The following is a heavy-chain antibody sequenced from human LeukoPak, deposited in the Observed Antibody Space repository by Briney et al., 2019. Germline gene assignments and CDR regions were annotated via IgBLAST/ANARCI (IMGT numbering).Heavy chain of an antibody. Sequence: ETLSLTCTVSGGSISSSSYYWGWIRQPPGKGLEWIGSIYYSGSTYYNPSLKSRVTISVDTSKNQFSLKLSSVTAADTAVYYCARHTGGEGWEPTGLFDYWGQGTLVTVSS. D-gene: IGHD2-8*02. V-gene: IGHV4-39*01. J-gene: IGHJ4*02. CDR1: GGSISSSSYY. CDR2: IYYSGST. CDR3: ARHTGGEGWEPTGLFDY.